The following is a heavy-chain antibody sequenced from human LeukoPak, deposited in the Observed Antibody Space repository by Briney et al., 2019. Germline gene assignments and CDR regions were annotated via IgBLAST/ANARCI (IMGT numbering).Heavy chain of an antibody. CDR1: GFTFSSYA. J-gene: IGHJ6*03. CDR2: ISYDGSNK. Sequence: GGSLRLSCAASGFTFSSYAMHWVRQAPGKGLEWVAVISYDGSNKYYADSVKGRYTISRDNSKNTLYLQMNSLRAEDTAVYYCARSYGGSYYYYYMDVWGKGTTVTVSS. CDR3: ARSYGGSYYYYYMDV. D-gene: IGHD4-23*01. V-gene: IGHV3-30*04.